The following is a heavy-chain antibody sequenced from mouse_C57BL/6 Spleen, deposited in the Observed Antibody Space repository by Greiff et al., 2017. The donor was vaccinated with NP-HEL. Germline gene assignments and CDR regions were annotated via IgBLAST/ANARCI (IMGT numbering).Heavy chain of an antibody. J-gene: IGHJ3*01. Sequence: QVQLQQPGAELVKPGASVKMSCKASGYTFTSYWITWVKQRPGQGLEWIGDIYPGSGSTNYNEKFKSKATLTVDTSSSTAYMQLSSLTSEDSAVYYCANSCYSNHGGFAYWGQGTLVTVSA. CDR1: GYTFTSYW. CDR3: ANSCYSNHGGFAY. CDR2: IYPGSGST. D-gene: IGHD2-5*01. V-gene: IGHV1-55*01.